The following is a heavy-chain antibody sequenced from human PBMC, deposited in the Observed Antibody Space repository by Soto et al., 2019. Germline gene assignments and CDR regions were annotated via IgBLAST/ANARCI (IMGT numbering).Heavy chain of an antibody. CDR1: GYTFTSYD. CDR3: ARGYSSSWYWHIGAFDI. J-gene: IGHJ3*02. CDR2: MNPNSGNT. Sequence: VASVKVSCKSSGYTFTSYDINWVRQATGQGLEWMGWMNPNSGNTGYAQKFQGRVTMTRNTSISTAYMELSSLRSEDTAVYYCARGYSSSWYWHIGAFDIWGKGAMVTVSS. V-gene: IGHV1-8*01. D-gene: IGHD6-13*01.